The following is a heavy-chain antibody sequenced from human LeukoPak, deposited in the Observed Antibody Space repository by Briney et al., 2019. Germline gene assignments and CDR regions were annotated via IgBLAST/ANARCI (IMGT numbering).Heavy chain of an antibody. CDR3: AKASRSGTYYPNLYYYFGMDV. Sequence: GGSLRLSCAASGFTFDDYAMYWVRQAPGRGLEWVSLISWNGGSTYYADSVKGRFTISRDNSKNSLYLQMNSLRAEDTALYYCAKASRSGTYYPNLYYYFGMDVWGQGTRSPSP. V-gene: IGHV3-43D*03. D-gene: IGHD3-10*01. J-gene: IGHJ6*02. CDR2: ISWNGGST. CDR1: GFTFDDYA.